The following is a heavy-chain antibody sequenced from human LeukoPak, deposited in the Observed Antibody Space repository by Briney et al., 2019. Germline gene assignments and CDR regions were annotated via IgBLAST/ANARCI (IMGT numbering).Heavy chain of an antibody. J-gene: IGHJ4*02. CDR3: ARATLLWFGEFDY. CDR1: GGSISGYY. CDR2: IYYSGST. D-gene: IGHD3-10*01. V-gene: IGHV4-59*01. Sequence: SETLSLTCTVSGGSISGYYWSWIRQPPGKGLEWIGYIYYSGSTNYNPSLKSRVTISVDTSKNQFSLKLSSVTAADTAVYYCARATLLWFGEFDYWGQGTLVTVSS.